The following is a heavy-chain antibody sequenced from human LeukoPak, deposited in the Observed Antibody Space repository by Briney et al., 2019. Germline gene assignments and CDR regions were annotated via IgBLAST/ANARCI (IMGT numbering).Heavy chain of an antibody. V-gene: IGHV1-24*01. Sequence: EWMGGFDPEDGETIYAQKFQDRVTMTEDTSTDTADMELSSVRSEDTAVYYCATAWGSGRYYYDSSGYPALDYWGQGTLVTVSS. CDR2: FDPEDGET. J-gene: IGHJ4*02. D-gene: IGHD3-22*01. CDR3: ATAWGSGRYYYDSSGYPALDY.